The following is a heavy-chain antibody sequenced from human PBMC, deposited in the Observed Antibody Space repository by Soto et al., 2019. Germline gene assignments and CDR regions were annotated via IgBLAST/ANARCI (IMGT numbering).Heavy chain of an antibody. J-gene: IGHJ6*02. CDR2: IYTSGST. D-gene: IGHD2-15*01. CDR3: ARDGGYCSGGSCYSPRYYYGMDV. CDR1: GGSISSYY. Sequence: QVQLQESGPGLVKPSETLSLTCTVSGGSISSYYWSWIRQPAGKGLEWIGRIYTSGSTNYNPSLKRRVTMSVDTSKNQFSLKLSSVTAADTAVYYCARDGGYCSGGSCYSPRYYYGMDVWGQGTTVTVSS. V-gene: IGHV4-4*07.